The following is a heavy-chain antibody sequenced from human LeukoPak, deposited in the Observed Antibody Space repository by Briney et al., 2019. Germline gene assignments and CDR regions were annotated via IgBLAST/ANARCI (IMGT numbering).Heavy chain of an antibody. Sequence: ASVKASCKASGYSFTSNYIHWVRQAPGQGLEWMGMIYPRDGSTSYAQKFQGRVTVTRDTSKSTVHMELSGLRSEDTAVYYCARDQEAFAYWGQGTLVTASS. J-gene: IGHJ4*02. CDR2: IYPRDGST. V-gene: IGHV1-46*01. CDR1: GYSFTSNY. CDR3: ARDQEAFAY.